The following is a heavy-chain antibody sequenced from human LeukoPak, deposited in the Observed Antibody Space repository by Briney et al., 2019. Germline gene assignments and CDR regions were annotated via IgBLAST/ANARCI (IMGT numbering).Heavy chain of an antibody. J-gene: IGHJ4*02. Sequence: PSETLSLTCTVSGGSISSGDYYWSWIRQPPGKGLEWIGEINHSGSTNYNPSLKSRVTISVDTSKNQFSLKLSSVTAADTAVYYCARGVGYCSGGSCYEPDYWGQGTLVTVSS. CDR1: GGSISSGDYY. CDR2: INHSGST. CDR3: ARGVGYCSGGSCYEPDY. V-gene: IGHV4-39*07. D-gene: IGHD2-15*01.